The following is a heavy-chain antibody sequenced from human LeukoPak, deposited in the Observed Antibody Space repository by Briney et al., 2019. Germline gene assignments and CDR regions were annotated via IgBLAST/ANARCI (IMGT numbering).Heavy chain of an antibody. Sequence: GGSLRLSCAASGFTFSSYAMSWVRQAPGKGLEWVSAISGSGGSTYYADSVKGRFTISRDNSKNTLYLQMNSLRAEDTAVYYCAKDPNKAVAGTGCFDYWGQGTLVTVSS. D-gene: IGHD6-19*01. J-gene: IGHJ4*02. CDR3: AKDPNKAVAGTGCFDY. V-gene: IGHV3-23*01. CDR2: ISGSGGST. CDR1: GFTFSSYA.